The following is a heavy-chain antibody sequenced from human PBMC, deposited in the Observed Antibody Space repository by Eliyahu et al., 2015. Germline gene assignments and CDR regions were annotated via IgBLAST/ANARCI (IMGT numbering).Heavy chain of an antibody. CDR2: INQDGSEK. J-gene: IGHJ5*02. Sequence: EVQLVESGGGLVQPGGSLXXSCAASGFTFSSDWMSWVRQASGKGLEWVANINQDGSEKNYVDSVRGRFTISRDNAKNSLYLQMNSLRAEDTAVYYCARDPTYSGSTWGQGTLVTVSS. D-gene: IGHD1-26*01. CDR3: ARDPTYSGST. V-gene: IGHV3-7*01. CDR1: GFTFSSDW.